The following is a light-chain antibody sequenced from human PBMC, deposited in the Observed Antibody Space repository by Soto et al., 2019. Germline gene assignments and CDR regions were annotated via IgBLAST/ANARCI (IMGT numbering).Light chain of an antibody. CDR3: SSYTTSNTRQIV. CDR1: SSDVGGHNY. J-gene: IGLJ1*01. CDR2: DVS. Sequence: QSALTQPASVSGSPGQSITISCTGTSSDVGGHNYVSWYQHHPGKAPKLLIYDVSNRPSGVSNRFSGSKSDNTASLTISGLQPEDEADYYCSSYTTSNTRQIVFGTGTKLTVL. V-gene: IGLV2-14*03.